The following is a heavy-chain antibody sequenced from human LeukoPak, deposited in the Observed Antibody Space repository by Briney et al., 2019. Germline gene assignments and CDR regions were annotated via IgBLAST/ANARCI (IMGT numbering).Heavy chain of an antibody. Sequence: ASVKVSCKASGYTFTSYAMNWVRQAPGQGLEWMGRTNPNSGGTNYAQKFQGRVTMTRDTSISTAYMELSRLRSDDTAVYYCARVLVSSSTYYYYYGMDVWGQGTTVTVSS. CDR2: TNPNSGGT. CDR3: ARVLVSSSTYYYYYGMDV. V-gene: IGHV1-2*06. J-gene: IGHJ6*02. D-gene: IGHD6-13*01. CDR1: GYTFTSYA.